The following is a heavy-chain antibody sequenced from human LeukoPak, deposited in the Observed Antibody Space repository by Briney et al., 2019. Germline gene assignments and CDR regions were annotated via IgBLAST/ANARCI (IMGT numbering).Heavy chain of an antibody. CDR1: GFAFSDYW. J-gene: IGHJ6*03. CDR2: INQDGSKE. Sequence: PGESLRLSCAASGFAFSDYWMTWVRQAPGKGLEWVAHINQDGSKEHYMDSVKARFTISRDNAKNSLSLQMNSLRAEDTAVYYCAKSETVARYMDVWGKGTTVTVSS. D-gene: IGHD5-12*01. V-gene: IGHV3-7*03. CDR3: AKSETVARYMDV.